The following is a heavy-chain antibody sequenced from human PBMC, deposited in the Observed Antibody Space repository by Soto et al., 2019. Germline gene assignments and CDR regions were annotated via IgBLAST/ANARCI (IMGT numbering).Heavy chain of an antibody. Sequence: EVQLLESGGGLVQPGGSLRLSCAASGFTFSNYAMDWVRQAPGKGLEWISAILASSSKTFYADSVKGRFTISRDNSKNTLYLQMSSLRVEDTAVYYCSNRHYGDNGPWGQGTLVTVSS. D-gene: IGHD4-17*01. CDR2: ILASSSKT. J-gene: IGHJ5*02. CDR3: SNRHYGDNGP. CDR1: GFTFSNYA. V-gene: IGHV3-23*01.